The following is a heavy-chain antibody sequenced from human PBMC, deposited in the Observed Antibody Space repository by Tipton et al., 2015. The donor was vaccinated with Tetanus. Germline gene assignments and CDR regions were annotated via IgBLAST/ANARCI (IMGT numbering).Heavy chain of an antibody. CDR3: ARDYFGSGSNYYFDY. CDR1: GYTFTRYG. J-gene: IGHJ4*02. D-gene: IGHD3-10*01. V-gene: IGHV1-18*01. Sequence: QVQLVQSGAEMKKPGASVKVSCKASGYTFTRYGLTWVRQAPGQGSEWMGWISGYNGNTNYAPKFQGRVTMTTDTTTNTAYMELRSLRSDDTAVYYCARDYFGSGSNYYFDYWGQGSQVSVSS. CDR2: ISGYNGNT.